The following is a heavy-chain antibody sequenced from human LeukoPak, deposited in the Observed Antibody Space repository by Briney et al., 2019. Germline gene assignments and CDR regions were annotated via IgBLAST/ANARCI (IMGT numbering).Heavy chain of an antibody. Sequence: ASVKVSCKASGYSFIDSYVHWVRQAPGQGLEWMGWVNPNSGGTKYSQKFQGRVTMTGDTSISTAYTDLSRLRFDDTAVYYCARSVLDSSGSFRFDPWGQGTLVTVSS. CDR1: GYSFIDSY. J-gene: IGHJ5*02. CDR2: VNPNSGGT. D-gene: IGHD3-22*01. V-gene: IGHV1-2*02. CDR3: ARSVLDSSGSFRFDP.